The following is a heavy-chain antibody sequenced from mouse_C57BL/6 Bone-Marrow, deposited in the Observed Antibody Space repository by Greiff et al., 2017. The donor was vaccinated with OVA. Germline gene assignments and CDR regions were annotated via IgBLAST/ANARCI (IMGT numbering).Heavy chain of an antibody. CDR1: GFTFSDYY. CDR3: AREGYDYDEGAMDY. Sequence: EVKLVESGGGLVQPGGSLKLSCAASGFTFSDYYMYWVRQTPEKRLEWVAYISNGGGSTYYPDTVKGRFTISRDNAKNTLYLQMSRRKSEDTAMYYCAREGYDYDEGAMDYWGQGTSVTVSS. V-gene: IGHV5-12*01. D-gene: IGHD2-4*01. CDR2: ISNGGGST. J-gene: IGHJ4*01.